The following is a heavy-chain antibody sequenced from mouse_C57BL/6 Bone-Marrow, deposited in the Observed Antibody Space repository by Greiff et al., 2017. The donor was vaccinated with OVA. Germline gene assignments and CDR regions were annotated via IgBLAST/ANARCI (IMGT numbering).Heavy chain of an antibody. CDR1: GYTFTSYW. Sequence: QVQLKESGAELVKPGASVKLSCKASGYTFTSYWMHWVKQRPGQGLEWIGMIHPNSGSTNYNEKFKSKATLTVDKSSSTAYMQLSSLTSEDSAVYYCARWRDLLWGLDYWGQGTSVTVSS. CDR3: ARWRDLLWGLDY. CDR2: IHPNSGST. J-gene: IGHJ4*01. V-gene: IGHV1-64*01. D-gene: IGHD2-1*01.